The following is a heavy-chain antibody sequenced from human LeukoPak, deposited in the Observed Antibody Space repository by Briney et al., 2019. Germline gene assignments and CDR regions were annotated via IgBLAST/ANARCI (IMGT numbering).Heavy chain of an antibody. CDR3: ARGMITFGGVIVPLGY. J-gene: IGHJ4*02. V-gene: IGHV1-46*01. CDR1: GYTFTSYY. D-gene: IGHD3-16*02. Sequence: GASVKVSCKASGYTFTSYYMHWVRQAPGQGLEWMGIINPSGGSTSYAQKFQGRVTMTRDTSTSTVYMELSSLRSEDTAVYYCARGMITFGGVIVPLGYWGQGTLVTFSS. CDR2: INPSGGST.